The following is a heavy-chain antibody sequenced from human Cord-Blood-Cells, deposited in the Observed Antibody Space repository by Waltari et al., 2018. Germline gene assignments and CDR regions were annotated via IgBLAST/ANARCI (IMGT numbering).Heavy chain of an antibody. CDR1: GFTFDDYA. D-gene: IGHD5-12*01. Sequence: EVQLVESGGGLVQPGRSLRLSCAASGFTFDDYAMHWVRQAPGKGLERVSGSSWKIGSIGYADSVKGRFTISRDNAKNSLYLQMNSLRAEDTALYYCAKGAAYSGYDYYFDYWGQGTLVTVSS. CDR3: AKGAAYSGYDYYFDY. V-gene: IGHV3-9*01. CDR2: SSWKIGSI. J-gene: IGHJ4*02.